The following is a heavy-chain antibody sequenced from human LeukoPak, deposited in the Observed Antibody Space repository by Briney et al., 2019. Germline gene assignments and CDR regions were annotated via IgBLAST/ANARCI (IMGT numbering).Heavy chain of an antibody. Sequence: GGSLRLSCAASGFTFSSYSMNWFGQPQGRGLEWVSYISSSSSTIYYADSVKGRFTISRDNAKNSLYLQMNSLRAEDTAVYYCARDPVDYWGQGTLVTVSS. J-gene: IGHJ4*02. V-gene: IGHV3-48*01. CDR3: ARDPVDY. CDR1: GFTFSSYS. CDR2: ISSSSSTI.